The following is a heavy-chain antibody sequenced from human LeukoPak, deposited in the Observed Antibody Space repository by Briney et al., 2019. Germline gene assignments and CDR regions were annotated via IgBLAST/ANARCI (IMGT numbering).Heavy chain of an antibody. CDR3: ARGQLLLNYYYMDV. D-gene: IGHD1-26*01. CDR1: GGSISSYY. CDR2: IYYSGST. J-gene: IGHJ6*03. Sequence: PSETLSLTCTVSGGSISSYYWSWIRQPPGKGLEWIGYIYYSGSTNYNPSLKSRVTISVDTSKNQFSLKLSSVTAADTAVYYCARGQLLLNYYYMDVWGKGTTVTVSS. V-gene: IGHV4-59*01.